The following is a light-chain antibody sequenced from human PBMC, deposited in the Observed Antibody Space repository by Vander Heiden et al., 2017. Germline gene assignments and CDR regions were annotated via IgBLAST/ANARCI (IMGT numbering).Light chain of an antibody. J-gene: IGKJ5*01. CDR2: DAS. V-gene: IGKV1-33*01. CDR3: QQYGTSIT. CDR1: QDIMNF. Sequence: DIQMTQSPSSLSASVGDRVTITCQASQDIMNFLNWYQQKPGKAPKLLSYDASNLERGVPSRFSGSGSGTDFTFTINSLQPEDVGTYYCQQYGTSITFGQGTRLEI.